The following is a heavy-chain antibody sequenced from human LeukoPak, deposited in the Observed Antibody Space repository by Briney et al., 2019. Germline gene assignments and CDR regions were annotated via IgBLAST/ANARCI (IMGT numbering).Heavy chain of an antibody. J-gene: IGHJ3*02. CDR1: GFTFDDYA. D-gene: IGHD6-19*01. CDR2: ISWNSGSI. V-gene: IGHV3-9*01. Sequence: HAGGSLRLSCAASGFTFDDYAMHWVRQAPGKGREWVSGISWNSGSIGYADSVKGRFTISRDNAKNSLYLQMNSLRAEDTALYYCAKDKKAVAEGVGAFDIWGQGTMVTVSS. CDR3: AKDKKAVAEGVGAFDI.